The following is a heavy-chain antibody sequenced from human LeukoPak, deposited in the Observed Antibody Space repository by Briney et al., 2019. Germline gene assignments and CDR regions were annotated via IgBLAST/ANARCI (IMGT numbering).Heavy chain of an antibody. J-gene: IGHJ4*02. Sequence: SKTLSLTCTVSGXSITSSNYYWGWIRQPPGKGLEWIGGIYYSGSTYYNPSLKSRVTISVDTSKNQFSLKLSSVTAADTAVYYCARRHDGEFDYWGQGTLVTVSS. D-gene: IGHD3-10*01. CDR2: IYYSGST. CDR1: GXSITSSNYY. CDR3: ARRHDGEFDY. V-gene: IGHV4-39*01.